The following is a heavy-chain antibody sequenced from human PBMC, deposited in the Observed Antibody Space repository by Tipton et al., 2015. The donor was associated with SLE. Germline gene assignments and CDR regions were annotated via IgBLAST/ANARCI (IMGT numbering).Heavy chain of an antibody. CDR3: ARGTLAATSRFAY. Sequence: QLVQSGVEVKKAGESLKISCKGSGYSFSSYWIAWVRQMPGKGLDGMGIIYPGDSDTRYSPSFEGHVIISADKSSSTAHLQWSSLKASDTAMYYCARGTLAATSRFAYWGQGTLVTVSS. J-gene: IGHJ4*02. CDR2: IYPGDSDT. D-gene: IGHD5-12*01. V-gene: IGHV5-51*03. CDR1: GYSFSSYW.